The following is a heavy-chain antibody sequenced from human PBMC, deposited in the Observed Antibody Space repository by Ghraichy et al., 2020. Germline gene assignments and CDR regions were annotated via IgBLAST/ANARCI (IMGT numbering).Heavy chain of an antibody. V-gene: IGHV3-23*01. CDR2: FGGDPRIT. Sequence: GGSLRLSCAASGFNFRSYAMSWVRQAPGKGLEWVTGFGGDPRITYYADSVKGRFTISRDNAKNTLYLQMNSLRAEDTAVYYCAREYCSGGRCFFGTGGSHFDYWGQGTLVTVSS. CDR1: GFNFRSYA. CDR3: AREYCSGGRCFFGTGGSHFDY. D-gene: IGHD2-15*01. J-gene: IGHJ4*02.